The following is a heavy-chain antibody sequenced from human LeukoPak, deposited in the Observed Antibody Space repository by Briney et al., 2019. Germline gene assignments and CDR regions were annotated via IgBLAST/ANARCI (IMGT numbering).Heavy chain of an antibody. J-gene: IGHJ3*02. V-gene: IGHV3-7*01. CDR2: IKQDGSEK. CDR1: GFTFSSYW. Sequence: PGGSLRLSCAASGFTFSSYWMSWVRPAPGKGVGWVANIKQDGSEKYYVDSVKGRFTISRDNAKNSLYLQMNSLRAEDTAVYYCARGALWEDAFDIWGRGTMVTVSS. CDR3: ARGALWEDAFDI. D-gene: IGHD1-26*01.